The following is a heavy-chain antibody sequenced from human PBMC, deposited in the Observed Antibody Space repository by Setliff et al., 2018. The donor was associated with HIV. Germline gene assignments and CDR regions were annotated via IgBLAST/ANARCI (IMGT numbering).Heavy chain of an antibody. J-gene: IGHJ4*02. V-gene: IGHV4-31*03. CDR1: GDSVNSYNYY. CDR2: IYYSGSS. CDR3: VRNSFDYVEEE. Sequence: SETLSLTCKVSGDSVNSYNYYGSWIRQHPGKGLEWIGYIYYSGSSYYNPSVRSRVIMSLDTSENHFSLKLSSVTAADTAVYYCVRNSFDYVEEEWGQGTQVTVSS. D-gene: IGHD3-9*01.